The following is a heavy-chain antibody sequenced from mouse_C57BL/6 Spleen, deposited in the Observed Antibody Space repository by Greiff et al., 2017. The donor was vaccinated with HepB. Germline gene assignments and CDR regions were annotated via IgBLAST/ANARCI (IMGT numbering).Heavy chain of an antibody. Sequence: EVMLVESGGGLVQPGGSLSLSCAASGFTFTDYYMSWVRQPPGKALEWLGVIRNKANGYTTEYSASVKGRFTISRDNSQSILYRQMNALRAEDSATYYCARYAYGYDWGFAYWGQGTLVTVAA. CDR2: IRNKANGYTT. CDR3: ARYAYGYDWGFAY. CDR1: GFTFTDYY. D-gene: IGHD2-2*01. J-gene: IGHJ3*01. V-gene: IGHV7-3*01.